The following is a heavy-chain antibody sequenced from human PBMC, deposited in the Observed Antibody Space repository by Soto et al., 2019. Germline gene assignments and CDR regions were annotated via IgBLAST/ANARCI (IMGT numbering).Heavy chain of an antibody. CDR1: GXTFTRYR. CDR3: ARESEDLTSNFDY. V-gene: IGHV3-21*06. J-gene: IGHJ4*02. Sequence: GSLRLSCAASGXTFTRYRMNWVRQAPGKGLEWVSSISSTTNYIYYGDSMKGRFTISRDNAKNSLYLEMNSLRAEDTDVYYCARESEDLTSNFDYWGQGTLGTVS. CDR2: ISSTTNYI.